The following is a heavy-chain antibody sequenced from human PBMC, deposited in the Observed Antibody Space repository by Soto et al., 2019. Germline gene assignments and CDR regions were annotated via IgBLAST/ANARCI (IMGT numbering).Heavy chain of an antibody. Sequence: PVGSLRLSCAASGFSFDDYAMHWVRQAPGRGLEWVSGITWDSGRMGYADSVKGRFTISRDNAKNSLYLQMNSLRPEDTALYYCAKSRWPSTYYFDSWGQGTLVTVSS. CDR1: GFSFDDYA. D-gene: IGHD6-19*01. CDR3: AKSRWPSTYYFDS. J-gene: IGHJ4*02. V-gene: IGHV3-9*01. CDR2: ITWDSGRM.